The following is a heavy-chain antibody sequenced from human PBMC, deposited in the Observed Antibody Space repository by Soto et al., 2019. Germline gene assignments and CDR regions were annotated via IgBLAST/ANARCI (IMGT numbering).Heavy chain of an antibody. CDR1: GYTFTSYA. Sequence: QVQLVQSGAEEKKPGASLQVSCKASGYTFTSYAMHWVRQAPGQRLEWMGWINAGNGNTKYSQKFQGRVTITRDTSASTAYMSLSSLRSEDTDVYYCARDPRYYGMDVWGQGATVTVSS. CDR3: ARDPRYYGMDV. V-gene: IGHV1-3*05. CDR2: INAGNGNT. J-gene: IGHJ6*02.